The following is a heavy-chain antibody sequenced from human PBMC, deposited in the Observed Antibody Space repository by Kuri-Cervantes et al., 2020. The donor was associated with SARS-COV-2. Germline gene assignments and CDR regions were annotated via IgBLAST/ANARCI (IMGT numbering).Heavy chain of an antibody. Sequence: GGSLRLSCAASGFTFSSYAMSWVRQAPGKGLEWVSVIYSGGSTYYADSVKGLFTISRDNAKNSLYLQMKSLRAEDTAVYYCTTVLLGAHDHWGQGTLVTVSS. CDR3: TTVLLGAHDH. D-gene: IGHD3-16*01. V-gene: IGHV3-23*03. CDR2: IYSGGST. CDR1: GFTFSSYA. J-gene: IGHJ4*02.